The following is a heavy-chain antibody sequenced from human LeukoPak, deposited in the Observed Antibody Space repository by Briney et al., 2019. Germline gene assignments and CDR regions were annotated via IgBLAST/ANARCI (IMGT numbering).Heavy chain of an antibody. V-gene: IGHV3-11*01. J-gene: IGHJ4*02. CDR3: ARDMSYYGSGSYYFY. Sequence: GGSLRLSCAASGFTFSDYYMSWIRQAPGQGLEWVSYISSSGSTIYYADSVKGRFTISRDNAKNSLYLQMNSLRAEDTAVYYCARDMSYYGSGSYYFYWGQGTLVTVSS. CDR1: GFTFSDYY. CDR2: ISSSGSTI. D-gene: IGHD3-10*01.